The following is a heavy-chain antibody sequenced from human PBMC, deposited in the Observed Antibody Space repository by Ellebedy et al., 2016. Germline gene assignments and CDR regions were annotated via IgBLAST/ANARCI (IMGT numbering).Heavy chain of an antibody. J-gene: IGHJ5*02. D-gene: IGHD4-23*01. CDR1: GYTLTSYY. V-gene: IGHV1-46*01. CDR2: INPSGGNT. CDR3: ARGDYGGKSPGRA. Sequence: ASVKVSCXASGYTLTSYYMNWVRQAPGQGIEWLGIINPSGGNTNYAQKFQGRVSMVTDTSTTTVYMELSSLRSEDTALYYCARGDYGGKSPGRAWGQGTLVTVSS.